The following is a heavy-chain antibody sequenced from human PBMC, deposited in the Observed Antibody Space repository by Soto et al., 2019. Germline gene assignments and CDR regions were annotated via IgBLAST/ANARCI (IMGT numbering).Heavy chain of an antibody. J-gene: IGHJ6*02. D-gene: IGHD3-16*01. CDR3: ARDVSINYYDGTFSYYAMDV. Sequence: EASVKVSCKASGGSFDSHAISWLRESPGQGLEWMGGIITFFKATNYAQKFQGRVTITADDSTSTAYLDVHSLRSEDTAVYYCARDVSINYYDGTFSYYAMDVWGQGTTVTVSS. CDR1: GGSFDSHA. V-gene: IGHV1-69*13. CDR2: IITFFKAT.